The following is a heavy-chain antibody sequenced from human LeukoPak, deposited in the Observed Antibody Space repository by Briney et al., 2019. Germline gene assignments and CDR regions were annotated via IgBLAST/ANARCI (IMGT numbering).Heavy chain of an antibody. CDR3: ARQLGYCSTTSCYPWFDP. Sequence: SETLSLTCTVSGASISSYYWSWIRQPPGKGLEWIGYIYYSGNTKYNPSLNSRVPISVDTSKNQFSLKLSSVTAADTAVYYCARQLGYCSTTSCYPWFDPWGQGTLVTVSS. CDR2: IYYSGNT. D-gene: IGHD2-2*01. V-gene: IGHV4-59*08. J-gene: IGHJ5*02. CDR1: GASISSYY.